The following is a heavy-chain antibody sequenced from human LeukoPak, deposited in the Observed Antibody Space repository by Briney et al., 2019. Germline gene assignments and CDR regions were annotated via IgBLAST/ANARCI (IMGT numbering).Heavy chain of an antibody. J-gene: IGHJ6*02. CDR1: GFTVSSNY. CDR3: ARASAMDV. CDR2: IYSGGST. V-gene: IGHV3-66*02. Sequence: GGSLRLSCAASGFTVSSNYMTWVRQAPGKGLECVSLIYSGGSTYYADSVKGRFTIPRDNSKNTLYLQMNSLRAEDTAVYYCARASAMDVWGQGATVTVSS.